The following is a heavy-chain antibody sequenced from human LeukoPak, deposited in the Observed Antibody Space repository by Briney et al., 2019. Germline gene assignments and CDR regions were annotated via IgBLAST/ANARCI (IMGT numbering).Heavy chain of an antibody. J-gene: IGHJ6*02. CDR1: GFTVSSNY. V-gene: IGHV3-66*01. Sequence: GGSLRLSCAASGFTVSSNYMSWVRQAPGKGLEWVSVIYSGGSTYYADSVKGRFTISRDNSKSTLYLQMNSLTVEDTAVYYCASDRVYYGLDVWGQGTTVSVSS. CDR2: IYSGGST. CDR3: ASDRVYYGLDV.